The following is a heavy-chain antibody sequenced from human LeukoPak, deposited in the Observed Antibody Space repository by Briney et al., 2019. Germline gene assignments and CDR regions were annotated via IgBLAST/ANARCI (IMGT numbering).Heavy chain of an antibody. Sequence: ASVKVSCKASGYTFTGYYMHWVRQAPGQGLEWMGWINPNSGGTNYAQKFQGRVTMTRDTSISTAYMELSRLRSDDTAVYYCARVRVVVVAATPSWFDPWGQGTLVTVSS. CDR3: ARVRVVVVAATPSWFDP. D-gene: IGHD2-15*01. V-gene: IGHV1-2*02. CDR1: GYTFTGYY. CDR2: INPNSGGT. J-gene: IGHJ5*02.